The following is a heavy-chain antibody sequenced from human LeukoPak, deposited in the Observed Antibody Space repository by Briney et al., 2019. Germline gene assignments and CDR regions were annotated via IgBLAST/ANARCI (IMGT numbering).Heavy chain of an antibody. CDR3: ARDRGYYDSSGPTGFDP. V-gene: IGHV4-31*03. Sequence: SETLSLTCTVSGGSISSGGYYWSWIRQHPGKGLEWIGYIYYGGSTYYNPSLKSRVTISVDTSKNQFSLKLSSVTAADTAVYYCARDRGYYDSSGPTGFDPWGQGTLVTVSS. D-gene: IGHD3-22*01. CDR2: IYYGGST. CDR1: GGSISSGGYY. J-gene: IGHJ5*02.